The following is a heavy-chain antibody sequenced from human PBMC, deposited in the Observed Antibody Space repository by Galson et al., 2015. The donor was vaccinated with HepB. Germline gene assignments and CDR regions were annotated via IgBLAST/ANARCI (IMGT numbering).Heavy chain of an antibody. V-gene: IGHV3-53*01. CDR2: IYGGGTT. CDR3: TRGGASLVALDY. Sequence: SLRLSCAASGLTVSSNYMSWVRQAPGKGLEWVSLIYGGGTTHYANSVKGRFTISRDNSKNTLNLQMNSLRVEDTAVYYCTRGGASLVALDYWGQGTLVIVSS. D-gene: IGHD3-16*01. CDR1: GLTVSSNY. J-gene: IGHJ4*02.